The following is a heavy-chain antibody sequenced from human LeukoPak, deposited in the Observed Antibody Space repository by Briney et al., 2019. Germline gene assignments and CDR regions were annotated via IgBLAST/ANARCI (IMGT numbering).Heavy chain of an antibody. CDR3: ARDLGQYYDTSDNWFDP. D-gene: IGHD3-22*01. V-gene: IGHV3-23*01. CDR1: GGSISSYY. CDR2: ITGSGGTT. J-gene: IGHJ5*02. Sequence: ETLSLTCTVSGGSISSYYWSWIRQPPGKGLEWVSGITGSGGTTYYSDSVKGRFTISRDNSKNTLYLQMNSPRAEDTAVYYCARDLGQYYDTSDNWFDPWGQGTLVTVSS.